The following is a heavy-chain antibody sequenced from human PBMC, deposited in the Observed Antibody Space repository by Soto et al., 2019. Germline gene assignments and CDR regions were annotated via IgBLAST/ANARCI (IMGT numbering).Heavy chain of an antibody. J-gene: IGHJ6*02. CDR2: IYYSGST. D-gene: IGHD3-3*01. CDR1: GGSISSSSYY. V-gene: IGHV4-39*01. CDR3: ASTIFGGYYYYGMDV. Sequence: PSETLSLTCTVSGGSISSSSYYWGWIRQPPGKGLEWIGSIYYSGSTYYNPSLKSRVTISVDTSKNQFSLKLSSVTAADTAVYYCASTIFGGYYYYGMDVWGQGTKVTVSS.